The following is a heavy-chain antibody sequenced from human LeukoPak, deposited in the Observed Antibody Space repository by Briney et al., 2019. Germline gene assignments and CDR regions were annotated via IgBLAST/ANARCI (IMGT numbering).Heavy chain of an antibody. CDR1: GGSISSSSYY. CDR2: IYYSGST. CDR3: ASQYSSSWYQLVYYYGTDV. D-gene: IGHD6-13*01. J-gene: IGHJ6*02. Sequence: PSETLSLTCTVSGGSISSSSYYWGWIRQPPGKGLEWIGSIYYSGSTYYNPSLKSRVTISVDTSKNQFSLKLSSVTAADTAVYYCASQYSSSWYQLVYYYGTDVWGQGTTVTVSS. V-gene: IGHV4-39*01.